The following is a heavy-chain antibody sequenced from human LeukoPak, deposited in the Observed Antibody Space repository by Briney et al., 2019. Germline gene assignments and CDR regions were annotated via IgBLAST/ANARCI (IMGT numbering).Heavy chain of an antibody. V-gene: IGHV4-39*07. Sequence: SETLSLTCTVSGGSISNSSYYCGWIRQPPGKGLEWIGSIYYSGSTYYNPSLKSRVTISVDTSKNQFSLKLSSVTAADTAVYYCARLGTVTSKIDYWGQGTLVTVSS. CDR2: IYYSGST. CDR1: GGSISNSSYY. D-gene: IGHD4-17*01. J-gene: IGHJ4*02. CDR3: ARLGTVTSKIDY.